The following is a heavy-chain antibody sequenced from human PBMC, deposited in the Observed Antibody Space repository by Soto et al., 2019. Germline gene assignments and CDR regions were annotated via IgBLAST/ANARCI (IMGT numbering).Heavy chain of an antibody. Sequence: ETLSLTCTVSGGSISGHYWTWIRQSPGRGLQWLGFVSDSGKTNSDASLKGRLTISLDTSKKEISLRLTSVTAADTALYYCARGRAIYGEWDYFDTWGQGAQVTVSS. V-gene: IGHV4-59*11. J-gene: IGHJ4*02. CDR3: ARGRAIYGEWDYFDT. CDR2: VSDSGKT. CDR1: GGSISGHY. D-gene: IGHD3-3*02.